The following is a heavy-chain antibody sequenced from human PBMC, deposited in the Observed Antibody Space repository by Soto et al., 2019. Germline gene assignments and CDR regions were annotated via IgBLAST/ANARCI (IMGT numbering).Heavy chain of an antibody. CDR1: GFSLTTDRVG. D-gene: IGHD1-26*01. CDR2: IYWDDTK. J-gene: IGHJ4*02. CDR3: AHAYGGRSLY. Sequence: QITLKESGPTLVKPTQTLTLTCTFSGFSLTTDRVGVGWIRKPPGEALEWLAVIYWDDTKTYRPSLESRRTITQATSKTQVALTMTTMSSVDTATYYCAHAYGGRSLYWGQGTLVTVSS. V-gene: IGHV2-5*02.